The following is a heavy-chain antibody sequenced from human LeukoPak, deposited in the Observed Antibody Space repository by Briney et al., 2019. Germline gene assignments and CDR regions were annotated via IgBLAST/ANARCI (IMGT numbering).Heavy chain of an antibody. CDR2: LIPLFGSA. CDR1: GGTFSTNA. Sequence: GASVKVSCKASGGTFSTNAISWVRQAPGQGLEWMGGLIPLFGSAHYAQKLQGRVTITTDESTSTAYMVLSSLRSDDTAIYYCARGGGPYECTGFFAGPFDYRGQGTLVTVSS. CDR3: ARGGGPYECTGFFAGPFDY. J-gene: IGHJ4*02. V-gene: IGHV1-69*05. D-gene: IGHD6-19*01.